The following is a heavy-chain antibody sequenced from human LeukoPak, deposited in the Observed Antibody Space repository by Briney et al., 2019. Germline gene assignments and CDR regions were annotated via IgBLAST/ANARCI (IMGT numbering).Heavy chain of an antibody. CDR3: ARRGPRSGYESFDS. V-gene: IGHV5-51*01. D-gene: IGHD5-12*01. J-gene: IGHJ4*02. CDR1: GDSFTSNW. Sequence: GESLKISCKGSGDSFTSNWIGWVRQMPGKGLEWMGIIYPGDSDTRYNPSFQGQVTISADKSINTAYLQWRSLKASDTAMYYCARRGPRSGYESFDSWGQRTLVTVSP. CDR2: IYPGDSDT.